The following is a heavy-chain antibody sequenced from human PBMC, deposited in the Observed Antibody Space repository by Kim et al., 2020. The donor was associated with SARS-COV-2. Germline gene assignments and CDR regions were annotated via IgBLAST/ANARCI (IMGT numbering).Heavy chain of an antibody. V-gene: IGHV3-23*01. J-gene: IGHJ3*02. CDR2: ISGSGGST. CDR3: ANRDIVVVPAASVAFDI. CDR1: GFTFISYA. D-gene: IGHD2-2*01. Sequence: GGSLRLSCAASGFTFISYAMSWVRQAPGKGLEWVSAISGSGGSTYYADSVKGRFTISRDNSKNTLYLQMNSLRAEDTAVYYCANRDIVVVPAASVAFDIWGQGTMVTVSS.